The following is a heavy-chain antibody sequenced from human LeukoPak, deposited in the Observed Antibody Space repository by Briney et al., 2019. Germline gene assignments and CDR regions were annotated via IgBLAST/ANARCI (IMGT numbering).Heavy chain of an antibody. CDR1: GGSISSGDYY. V-gene: IGHV4-30-4*08. J-gene: IGHJ3*02. CDR2: IYYSGST. CDR3: ARVAPITIFGVVTSSGRRAFDI. Sequence: SETLSLTCTVSGGSISSGDYYWSWIRQPPGKGLEWIGYIYYSGSTYYNPSLKSRVTISVDTSKNQFSLKLSSVTAADTAVYYCARVAPITIFGVVTSSGRRAFDIWGQGTMVTVS. D-gene: IGHD3-3*01.